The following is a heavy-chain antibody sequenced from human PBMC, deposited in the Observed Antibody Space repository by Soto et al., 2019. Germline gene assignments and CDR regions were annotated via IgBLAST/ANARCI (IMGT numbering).Heavy chain of an antibody. D-gene: IGHD5-18*01. CDR2: INHSGST. V-gene: IGHV4-34*01. J-gene: IGHJ6*02. CDR3: ASTWIQLWFGSPHGMDV. CDR1: GGSFSGYY. Sequence: SETLSLTCAVYGGSFSGYYWSWIRQPPGKGLEWIGEINHSGSTNYNPSLKSRVTISVDTSKNQFSLKLSSVTAADTAVYYCASTWIQLWFGSPHGMDVWGQRTTGT.